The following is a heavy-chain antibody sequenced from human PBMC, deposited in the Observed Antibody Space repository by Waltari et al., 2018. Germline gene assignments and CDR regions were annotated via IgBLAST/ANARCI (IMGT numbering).Heavy chain of an antibody. D-gene: IGHD5-12*01. V-gene: IGHV4-39*07. CDR2: IYYSGGT. CDR1: GGSISSSSYY. J-gene: IGHJ4*02. Sequence: QLQLQESGPGLVKPSETLSLTCTVSGGSISSSSYYWGWIRQPPGKGLEWIGSIYYSGGTYYNPSLKSRVTISVDTSKNQFSLKLSSVTAADTAVYYCARVGGGYNLNGFDYWGQGTLVTVSS. CDR3: ARVGGGYNLNGFDY.